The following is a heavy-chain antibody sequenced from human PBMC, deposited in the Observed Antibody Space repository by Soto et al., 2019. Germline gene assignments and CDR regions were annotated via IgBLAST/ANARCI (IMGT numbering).Heavy chain of an antibody. V-gene: IGHV3-23*01. J-gene: IGHJ3*02. CDR3: AKDNVASGYYIPSSAFDI. D-gene: IGHD3-3*01. Sequence: GGSLRLSCAASGFTFSSYAMSWVRQAPGKGLEWVSAISGSGGSTYYADSVKGRFTISRDNSKNTLYLQMNSLRAEDTAVYYCAKDNVASGYYIPSSAFDIWGQGTMVTVSS. CDR2: ISGSGGST. CDR1: GFTFSSYA.